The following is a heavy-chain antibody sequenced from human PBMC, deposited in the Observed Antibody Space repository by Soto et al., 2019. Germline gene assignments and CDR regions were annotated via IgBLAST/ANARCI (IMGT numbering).Heavy chain of an antibody. CDR3: ASGIAARYYYYGMDV. D-gene: IGHD6-6*01. V-gene: IGHV4-34*01. CDR2: INHSGST. J-gene: IGHJ6*02. CDR1: GGSFSGYY. Sequence: SETLSLTCAVYGGSFSGYYWSWIRQPPGKGLEWIGEINHSGSTNYNPSLKSRVTISVDTSKNQFSLKLSSVTAADTAVYYCASGIAARYYYYGMDVWGQGTTVTVSS.